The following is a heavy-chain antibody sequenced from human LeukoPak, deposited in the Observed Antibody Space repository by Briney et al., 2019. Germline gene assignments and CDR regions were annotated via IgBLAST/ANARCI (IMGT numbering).Heavy chain of an antibody. D-gene: IGHD3-10*01. CDR3: ARDSGGSGSQDDDAFDI. CDR2: ISAYNGNT. J-gene: IGHJ3*02. Sequence: ASVKVSCKASGYTFTSYGISWVRQAPGQRLEWMGWISAYNGNTNYAQKFQGRVIMTTDTSTSTAYMELRSLRSDDTAVYYCARDSGGSGSQDDDAFDIWGQGTMVTVSS. V-gene: IGHV1-18*01. CDR1: GYTFTSYG.